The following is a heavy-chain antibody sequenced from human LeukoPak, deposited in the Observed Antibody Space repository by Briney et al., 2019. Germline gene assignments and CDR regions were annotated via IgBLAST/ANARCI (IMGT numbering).Heavy chain of an antibody. CDR2: INHSGST. V-gene: IGHV4-34*01. Sequence: SETLSLTCAVYGGSFSGYYWSWIRQPPGKGLEWIGEINHSGSTNYNPSLKSRVTISVDTSKNQFSLKLSSVTAADTAVYYCASAMPYNWNDVNAFDIWGQGTMVTVSS. CDR3: ASAMPYNWNDVNAFDI. CDR1: GGSFSGYY. D-gene: IGHD1-20*01. J-gene: IGHJ3*02.